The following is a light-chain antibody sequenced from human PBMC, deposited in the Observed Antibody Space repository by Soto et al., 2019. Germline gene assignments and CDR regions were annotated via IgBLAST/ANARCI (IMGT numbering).Light chain of an antibody. CDR2: GAS. V-gene: IGKV3-15*01. CDR1: QSINSN. Sequence: EVVMTQSPAALSVSPGERATLSCRASQSINSNLAWYQQKPGQTPRLLVYGASTMATGIPARFSGTGSGTEFTLTISRLQSEDFAFYYCQQYNTWLGWTFGRGTKVEIK. J-gene: IGKJ1*01. CDR3: QQYNTWLGWT.